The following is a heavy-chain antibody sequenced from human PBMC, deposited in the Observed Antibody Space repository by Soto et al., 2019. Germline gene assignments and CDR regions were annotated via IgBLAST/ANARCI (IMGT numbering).Heavy chain of an antibody. CDR2: INSDGSST. D-gene: IGHD5-18*01. J-gene: IGHJ3*02. Sequence: GGSLRLSCAASGFTFSSYWMHWVRQAPGKGLVWVSRINSDGSSTSYADYVKGRFTISRDNAKNTLYLQMNSLRAEDTAVYYCARGPPTIAPGYGLYAFDIWGQGTMVTVSS. V-gene: IGHV3-74*01. CDR1: GFTFSSYW. CDR3: ARGPPTIAPGYGLYAFDI.